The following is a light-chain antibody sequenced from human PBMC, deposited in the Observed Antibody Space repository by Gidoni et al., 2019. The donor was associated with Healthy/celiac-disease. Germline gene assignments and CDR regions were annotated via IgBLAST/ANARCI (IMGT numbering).Light chain of an antibody. CDR2: GAS. CDR3: QQYGSSPRT. Sequence: DIVLTQSPLTLSLSTGERATLSCRASQRVSSSYLAWYQQKPGQAPKLLIYGASRIASGLPDRFSGSGSGTDFTLTISRLEPEDFAVYYCQQYGSSPRTFGQGTKVEIK. J-gene: IGKJ1*01. CDR1: QRVSSSY. V-gene: IGKV3-20*01.